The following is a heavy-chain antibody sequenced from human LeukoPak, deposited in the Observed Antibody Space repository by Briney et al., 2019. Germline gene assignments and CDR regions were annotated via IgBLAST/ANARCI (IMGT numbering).Heavy chain of an antibody. Sequence: SETLSLTCTVSGGSINSYYWSWIRQPAGKGLEWIGRIYTSVSTNYNPSLKSRVTMSVDTSKNQFSLKLSSVTAADTAVYYCARDQYYYDSSGYYRFDYWGQGTLVTVSS. CDR2: IYTSVST. V-gene: IGHV4-4*07. CDR3: ARDQYYYDSSGYYRFDY. CDR1: GGSINSYY. J-gene: IGHJ4*02. D-gene: IGHD3-22*01.